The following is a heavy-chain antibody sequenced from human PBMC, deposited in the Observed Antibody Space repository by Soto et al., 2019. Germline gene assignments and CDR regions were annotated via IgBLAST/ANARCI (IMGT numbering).Heavy chain of an antibody. D-gene: IGHD2-15*01. CDR1: GGSVSSGSYY. CDR2: IYYSGST. Sequence: KSSETLSLTCTVSGGSVSSGSYYWSWIRQPPGKGLEWIGYIYYSGSTNYNPSLKSRVTISVDTSKNQFSLKLSSVTAADTAVYYCARGRYCSGGSCYSNWFDPWGQGTLVTVSS. CDR3: ARGRYCSGGSCYSNWFDP. V-gene: IGHV4-61*01. J-gene: IGHJ5*02.